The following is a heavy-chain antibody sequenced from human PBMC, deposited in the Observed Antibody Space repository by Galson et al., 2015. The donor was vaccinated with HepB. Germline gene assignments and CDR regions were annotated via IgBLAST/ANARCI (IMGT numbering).Heavy chain of an antibody. CDR1: GFTFSSYS. CDR3: ARAGSYYLSYYYYYGMDV. V-gene: IGHV3-21*01. CDR2: ISSSSSYI. Sequence: SLRLSCAASGFTFSSYSMNWVRQAPGKGLEWVSSISSSSSYIYYADSVKGRFTISRDNAKNSLYLQMNSLRAEDTAVYYCARAGSYYLSYYYYYGMDVWGQGTTVTVSS. D-gene: IGHD3-10*01. J-gene: IGHJ6*02.